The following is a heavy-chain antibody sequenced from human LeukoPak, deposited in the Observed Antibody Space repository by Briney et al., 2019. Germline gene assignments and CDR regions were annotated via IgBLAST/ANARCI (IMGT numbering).Heavy chain of an antibody. CDR3: ASPRAPVTTISSFDI. CDR1: GFTLRSYA. J-gene: IGHJ3*02. CDR2: IRYDGSNK. D-gene: IGHD4-17*01. V-gene: IGHV3-30*02. Sequence: GGPLTLSCVVSGFTLRSYAMSWVRQAPGRGLQWVAFIRYDGSNKYYEDSVKGRFTISRDNSKNTLYLQMSTMRADDTAVYYCASPRAPVTTISSFDIWGQGTMVTVSS.